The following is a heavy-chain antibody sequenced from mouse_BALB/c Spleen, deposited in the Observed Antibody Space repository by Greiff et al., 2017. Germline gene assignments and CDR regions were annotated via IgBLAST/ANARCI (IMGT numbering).Heavy chain of an antibody. CDR2: ISSGGST. V-gene: IGHV5-6-5*01. J-gene: IGHJ3*01. D-gene: IGHD1-2*01. CDR3: ARGGGITTAPWFAY. CDR1: GFTFSSYA. Sequence: EVMLVESGGGLVKPGGSLKLSCAASGFTFSSYAMSWVRQTPEKRLEWVASISSGGSTYYPDSVKGRFTISRDNARNILYLQMSSLRSEDTAMYYCARGGGITTAPWFAYWGQGTLVTVSA.